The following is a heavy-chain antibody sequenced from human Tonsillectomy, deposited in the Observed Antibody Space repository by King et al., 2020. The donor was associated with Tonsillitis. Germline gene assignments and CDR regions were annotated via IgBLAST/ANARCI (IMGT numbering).Heavy chain of an antibody. CDR1: GYSFTNYW. V-gene: IGHV5-51*01. CDR3: ARGHFVSGSYFPQGFAY. J-gene: IGHJ4*02. CDR2: IYRGDSDT. D-gene: IGHD3-10*01. Sequence: VQLVESGAEVKKPGESLKISCTASGYSFTNYWIGWVRQMPGKGLEWMGIIYRGDSDTRYSPSFQGQVTISADKSISTAYLQWSSLKASDTAMYYCARGHFVSGSYFPQGFAYWGQGTLVTVPS.